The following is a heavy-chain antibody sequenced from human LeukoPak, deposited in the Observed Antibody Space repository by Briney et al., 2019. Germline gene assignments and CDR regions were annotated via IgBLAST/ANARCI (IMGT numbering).Heavy chain of an antibody. J-gene: IGHJ4*02. CDR3: AKISGSYSPFDY. Sequence: PGGSLRLSCAASGFTFSSYAMSWVRQAPGKELEWVSGISGSGGSTYYADSVKGRFTISRDNSKNTLYLQMNSLRAEDTAVYYCAKISGSYSPFDYWGQGTLVTVSS. CDR1: GFTFSSYA. D-gene: IGHD1-26*01. V-gene: IGHV3-23*01. CDR2: ISGSGGST.